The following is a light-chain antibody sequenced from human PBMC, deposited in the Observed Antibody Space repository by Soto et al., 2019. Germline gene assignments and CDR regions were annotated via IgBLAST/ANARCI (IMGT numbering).Light chain of an antibody. J-gene: IGLJ2*01. Sequence: QSVLTQPASVSGSPGQSITISCTGTSSDVGGYNYVSWYQHHPAKAPKLMICDVSNRPSGVSNRFSGSKSGNTASLTISGLQAEDEADYYCSSYTSSITSRVVFGGGTNVTVL. CDR1: SSDVGGYNY. V-gene: IGLV2-14*03. CDR2: DVS. CDR3: SSYTSSITSRVV.